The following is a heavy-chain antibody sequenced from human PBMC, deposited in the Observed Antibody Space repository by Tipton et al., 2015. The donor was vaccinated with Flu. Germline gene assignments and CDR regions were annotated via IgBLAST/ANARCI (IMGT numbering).Heavy chain of an antibody. CDR1: GGSISSYY. V-gene: IGHV4-59*08. CDR2: IYYSGST. D-gene: IGHD2-21*01. Sequence: TLSLTCTVSGGSISSYYWRWIPQPPGKGLEWIWCIYYSGSTNYNPSHKSRVTISVDTSKNQFSLKLSSVTAADTAVYYCARSPKFQSSPFDYWGQGTLVTVSS. J-gene: IGHJ4*02. CDR3: ARSPKFQSSPFDY.